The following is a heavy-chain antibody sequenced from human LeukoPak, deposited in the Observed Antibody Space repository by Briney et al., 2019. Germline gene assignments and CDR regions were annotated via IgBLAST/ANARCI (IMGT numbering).Heavy chain of an antibody. D-gene: IGHD3-16*01. CDR3: AKDAGGFYYYYMGV. CDR2: ISWNSGTI. Sequence: GGSLRLSCAASGFTVSSNYMSWVRQAPGKGLEWVSGISWNSGTIGYADSVKGRFTISRDNARNSLYLQMNSLRAEDTALYYCAKDAGGFYYYYMGVWGKGTTVTISS. CDR1: GFTVSSNY. J-gene: IGHJ6*03. V-gene: IGHV3-9*01.